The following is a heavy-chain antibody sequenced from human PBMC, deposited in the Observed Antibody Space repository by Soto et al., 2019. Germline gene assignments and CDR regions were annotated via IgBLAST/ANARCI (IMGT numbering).Heavy chain of an antibody. CDR3: ARATGLLDPFDI. Sequence: EVQLLESGGGLVQPGGSLRLSCAASGFTFSSYAMAWVRQAPGKGRGWVSAISGSGDTTYYPDSVKGRFTISRDNSKNSLYLQMNSLRAEDTAVYYCARATGLLDPFDIWGQGTVVTVSS. J-gene: IGHJ3*02. D-gene: IGHD3-10*01. V-gene: IGHV3-23*01. CDR1: GFTFSSYA. CDR2: ISGSGDTT.